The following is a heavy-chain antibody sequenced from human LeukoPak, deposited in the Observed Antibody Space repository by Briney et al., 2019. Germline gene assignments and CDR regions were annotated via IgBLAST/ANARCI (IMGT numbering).Heavy chain of an antibody. CDR3: AREIKAMVTGGIDY. D-gene: IGHD5-18*01. V-gene: IGHV4-38-2*02. J-gene: IGHJ4*02. Sequence: PSETLSLTCTVSGYSISSGYYRAWIRQPPGKGPEWIGSIYYSGSTYYNPSLKSRVTISVDTSKNQFSLKLSSVTAADTAVYYRAREIKAMVTGGIDYWGQGTLVTVSS. CDR1: GYSISSGYY. CDR2: IYYSGST.